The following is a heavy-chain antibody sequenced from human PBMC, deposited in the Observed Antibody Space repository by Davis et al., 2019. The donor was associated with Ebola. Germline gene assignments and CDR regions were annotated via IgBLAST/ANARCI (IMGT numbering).Heavy chain of an antibody. V-gene: IGHV3-9*01. Sequence: SLKISCAASGFTFDDYAMHWVRQAPGKGLEWVSGISWNSGSIGYADSVKGRFTISRDNAKNSLYLQMNSLRAEDTALYYCAKASDYGGTYYFDYWGQGTLVTVSS. CDR3: AKASDYGGTYYFDY. CDR1: GFTFDDYA. CDR2: ISWNSGSI. D-gene: IGHD4-23*01. J-gene: IGHJ4*02.